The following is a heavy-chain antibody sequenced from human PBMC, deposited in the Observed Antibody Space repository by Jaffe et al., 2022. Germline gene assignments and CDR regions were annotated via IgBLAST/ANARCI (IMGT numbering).Heavy chain of an antibody. V-gene: IGHV3-74*01. Sequence: EVQLVESGGGLVQPGGSLRLSCAASGFTFSSYWMHWVRQAPGKGLVWVSRINSDGSSTSYADSVKGRFTISRDNAKNTLYLQMNSLRAEDTAVYYCASFPKGSGSYYNRGTYYFDYWGQGTLVTVSS. J-gene: IGHJ4*02. CDR3: ASFPKGSGSYYNRGTYYFDY. CDR2: INSDGSST. CDR1: GFTFSSYW. D-gene: IGHD3-10*01.